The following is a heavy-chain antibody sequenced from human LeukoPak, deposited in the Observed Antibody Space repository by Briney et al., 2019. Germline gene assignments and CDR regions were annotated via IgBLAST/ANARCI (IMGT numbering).Heavy chain of an antibody. CDR2: IYTSGST. D-gene: IGHD2-2*01. V-gene: IGHV4-61*02. J-gene: IGHJ5*02. CDR1: GGSISSGSYY. CDR3: ARGVVPAPWFDP. Sequence: TLSLTCTVSGGSISSGSYYWSWIRQPAGKGLEWIGRIYTSGSTNYNPSLKSRVTISVDTSKNQFSLKLSSVTAADTAVYYCARGVVPAPWFDPWGQGTLVTVSS.